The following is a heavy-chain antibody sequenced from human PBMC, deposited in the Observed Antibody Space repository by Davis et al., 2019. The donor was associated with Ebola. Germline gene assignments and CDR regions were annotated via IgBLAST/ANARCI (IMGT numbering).Heavy chain of an antibody. CDR3: AKDSSTNAYYFDY. J-gene: IGHJ4*02. CDR2: IWYDGSNK. D-gene: IGHD2-2*01. CDR1: GSTFSSYG. Sequence: PGGSLRLSCAASGSTFSSYGMHWVRQAPGKGLEWVAVIWYDGSNKYYADSVKGRFTISRDNSKNTLYLQMNSLRAEDTAVYYCAKDSSTNAYYFDYWGQGTLVTVSS. V-gene: IGHV3-30*02.